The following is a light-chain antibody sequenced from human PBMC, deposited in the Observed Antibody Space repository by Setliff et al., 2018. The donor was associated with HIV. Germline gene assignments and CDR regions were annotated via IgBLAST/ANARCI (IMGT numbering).Light chain of an antibody. CDR2: EVN. CDR3: SSYAGSNRRV. CDR1: SSDVGGYNY. V-gene: IGLV2-8*01. J-gene: IGLJ3*02. Sequence: QSVLTQPPPASGSPGQSVTISCTGTSSDVGGYNYVSWYQQHPGKAPKLMIYEVNKRPSGVPDRFSGSKSGNTAPLTVSGLQADDEADYFCSSYAGSNRRVFGGGTKVTVL.